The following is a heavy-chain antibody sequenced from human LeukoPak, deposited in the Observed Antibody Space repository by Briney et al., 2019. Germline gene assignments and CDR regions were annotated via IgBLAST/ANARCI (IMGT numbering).Heavy chain of an antibody. J-gene: IGHJ6*02. CDR1: GYTFTGYY. Sequence: ASVKVSCKASGYTFTGYYIHWVRQAPGQGFEWMRWIHPNSGATGYAQNFQGRVTMTRDTSISTAYMDLSRLRSDDTAVYYCARNTAPGYGLDVWGQGTPVTVSS. CDR3: ARNTAPGYGLDV. CDR2: IHPNSGAT. D-gene: IGHD5-18*01. V-gene: IGHV1-2*02.